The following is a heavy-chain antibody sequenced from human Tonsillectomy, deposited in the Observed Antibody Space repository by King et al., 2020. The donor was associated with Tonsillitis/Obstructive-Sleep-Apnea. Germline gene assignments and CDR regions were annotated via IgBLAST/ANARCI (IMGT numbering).Heavy chain of an antibody. CDR3: AKPPGDQENY. CDR2: ISGTCSST. CDR1: GFTFSSYA. V-gene: IGHV3-23*04. Sequence: VQLVESGGGLVQPGGSLRLSCAASGFTFSSYAMSWVRQAPGKGLEWVSAISGTCSSTYYADSVKGRFTISRDNSKNTLYLQMNSLRDEDTAVYYCAKPPGDQENYWGQGTLVTVSS. J-gene: IGHJ4*02. D-gene: IGHD7-27*01.